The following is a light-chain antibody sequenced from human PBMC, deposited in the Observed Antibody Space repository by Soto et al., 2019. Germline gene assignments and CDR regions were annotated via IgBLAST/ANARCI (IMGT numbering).Light chain of an antibody. CDR1: SSNIGARFD. Sequence: QSVLTQPPSVSGAPGQRVTISCTGSSSNIGARFDVHWYQQLPGTAPKLLIYGNSNRPSGVPDRFSGSKSGTSASLAITGLQAEDEADYYCQSYDSSLRQVVFGGGTKLTVL. CDR2: GNS. J-gene: IGLJ2*01. V-gene: IGLV1-40*01. CDR3: QSYDSSLRQVV.